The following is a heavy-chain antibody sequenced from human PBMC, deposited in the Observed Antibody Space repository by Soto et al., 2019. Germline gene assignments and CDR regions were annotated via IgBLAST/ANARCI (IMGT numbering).Heavy chain of an antibody. D-gene: IGHD5-18*01. J-gene: IGHJ4*02. CDR3: ARQRYSYGYWGDFDY. V-gene: IGHV5-51*01. CDR1: GYSFTSYW. Sequence: GESLKISCKGSGYSFTSYWIGWVRQMPGKGLEWMGIIYPGDSDTRYSPSFQGQVTISADKSISTAYLQWSSLKASDTAMYYCARQRYSYGYWGDFDYWGQGTLVTVSS. CDR2: IYPGDSDT.